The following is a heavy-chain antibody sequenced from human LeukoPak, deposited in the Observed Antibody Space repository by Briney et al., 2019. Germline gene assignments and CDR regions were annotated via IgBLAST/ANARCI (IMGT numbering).Heavy chain of an antibody. D-gene: IGHD6-13*01. Sequence: KASETLSLTCAVYGGSFSGYYWSWIRQPPGKGLEWIGEINHSGSTNYNPSLKSRVTISVDTSKNQFSLKLSSVTAADTAVYYCARHSSSWKHNWFDPWGQGTLVTVSS. J-gene: IGHJ5*02. CDR2: INHSGST. V-gene: IGHV4-34*01. CDR1: GGSFSGYY. CDR3: ARHSSSWKHNWFDP.